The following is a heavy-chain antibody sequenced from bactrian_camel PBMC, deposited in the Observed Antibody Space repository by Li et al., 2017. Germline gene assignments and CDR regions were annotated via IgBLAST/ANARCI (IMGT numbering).Heavy chain of an antibody. V-gene: IGHV3S1*01. Sequence: HVQLVESGGNLVQPGGSLRLSCEASEFSFSSAAVNWVRQAPGKGLEWVAAIGSGGAGVYYADFVKGRFTISRDNAKNTLYLQLNSLKTEDTAMYYCAKDPWAEYASGPFGYWGQGTQVTVS. CDR2: IGSGGAGV. J-gene: IGHJ6*01. CDR1: EFSFSSAA. CDR3: AKDPWAEYASGPFGY. D-gene: IGHD1*01.